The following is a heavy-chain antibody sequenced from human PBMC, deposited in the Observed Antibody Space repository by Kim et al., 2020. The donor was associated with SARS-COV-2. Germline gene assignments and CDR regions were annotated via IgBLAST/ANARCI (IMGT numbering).Heavy chain of an antibody. CDR2: IFGSGDGT. J-gene: IGHJ5*02. D-gene: IGHD5-18*01. CDR1: GLTFSSYA. Sequence: GGSLRLSCAASGLTFSSYAMSWVRQAPGKGLQWVSAIFGSGDGTYYADSVKGRFTISRDNSKNTLFLQMNSLRAEDTAVYYCAKGGDSAMIYRFDPWGQGTLVTVSS. CDR3: AKGGDSAMIYRFDP. V-gene: IGHV3-23*01.